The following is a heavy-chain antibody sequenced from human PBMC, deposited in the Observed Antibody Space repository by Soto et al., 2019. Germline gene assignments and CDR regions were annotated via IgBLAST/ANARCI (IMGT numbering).Heavy chain of an antibody. D-gene: IGHD2-8*01. CDR1: GYTFTDYY. CDR2: INPNSGGT. J-gene: IGHJ6*02. CDR3: ARDVTRTQSCTNGVCYYHYYDMDV. V-gene: IGHV1-2*02. Sequence: ASVKVSCKASGYTFTDYYVHWVRQAPGQGLEWMGWINPNSGGTKTAQKFQGRVTVTRDTPISTAYMDLSRLRSDDTAVYYCARDVTRTQSCTNGVCYYHYYDMDVWGQGTMVTVSS.